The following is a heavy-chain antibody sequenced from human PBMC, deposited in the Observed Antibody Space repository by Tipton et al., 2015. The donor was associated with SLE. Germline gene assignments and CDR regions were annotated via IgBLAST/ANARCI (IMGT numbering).Heavy chain of an antibody. D-gene: IGHD1/OR15-1a*01. CDR1: GGSISTGTYY. CDR3: ARSRDKTTDAFDV. V-gene: IGHV4-31*02. J-gene: IGHJ3*01. CDR2: IFFSGST. Sequence: LRLSCSVSGGSISTGTYYWTWVRQPPGKGLEWIGYIFFSGSTRYNPSLKSRLTMSVDTSENHFSLRLSSLTAADTAVYYCARSRDKTTDAFDVWGQGRMVAVSS.